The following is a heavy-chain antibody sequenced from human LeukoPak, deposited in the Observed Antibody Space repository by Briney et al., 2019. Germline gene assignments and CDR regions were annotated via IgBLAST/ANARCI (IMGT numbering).Heavy chain of an antibody. J-gene: IGHJ4*02. CDR1: GFTVSGKY. CDR3: ARDLIGYDSSGYVDY. Sequence: GGSLRLSCAASGFTVSGKYMSWVRQAPGKGLEWVSFISSSSSYIYYADSVKGRFTISRDNAKNSLYLQMNSLRAEDTAVYYCARDLIGYDSSGYVDYWGQGTLVTVSS. CDR2: ISSSSSYI. D-gene: IGHD3-22*01. V-gene: IGHV3-21*01.